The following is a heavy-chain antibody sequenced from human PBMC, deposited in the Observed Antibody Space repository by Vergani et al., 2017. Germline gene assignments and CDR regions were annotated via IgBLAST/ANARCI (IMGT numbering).Heavy chain of an antibody. Sequence: QVQLVQSGAEVKKPGASVKVSCKASGYTFTSYAISWVRQAPGQGLEWMGGIIPIFGTANYAQKFQGRVTITADESTSTAYMELSSLRSEDTAVYYCARATAAAGRDYYYGMDVWGQGTTVTVSS. CDR1: GYTFTSYA. V-gene: IGHV1-69*13. CDR2: IIPIFGTA. CDR3: ARATAAAGRDYYYGMDV. J-gene: IGHJ6*02. D-gene: IGHD6-13*01.